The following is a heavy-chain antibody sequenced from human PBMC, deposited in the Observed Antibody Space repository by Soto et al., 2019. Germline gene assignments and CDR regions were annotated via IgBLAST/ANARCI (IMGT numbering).Heavy chain of an antibody. CDR3: ARVVAVAGRFFDY. V-gene: IGHV1-18*01. D-gene: IGHD6-19*01. CDR1: GYTFTSYG. Sequence: QVQLVQSGAEVKKPGASVKVSCKASGYTFTSYGISWVRQAPGQGLEWMGWISAYNGNTNYAQKLQGRVTMTTDTSPSTAYLELRSLSSDDTAVYYCARVVAVAGRFFDYWGQGTLVTVSS. J-gene: IGHJ4*02. CDR2: ISAYNGNT.